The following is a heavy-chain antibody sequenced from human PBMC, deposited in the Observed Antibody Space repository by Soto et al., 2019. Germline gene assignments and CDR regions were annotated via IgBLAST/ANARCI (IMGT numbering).Heavy chain of an antibody. CDR2: ISSTTNYI. CDR3: ATGSDDLTPNFEY. D-gene: IGHD1-1*01. V-gene: IGHV3-21*01. J-gene: IGHJ4*01. Sequence: GGTLRLSCAASGFTFTRYSMNWVRQAPGKGLEWVSSISSTTNYIYYADSMKGRFTVSRDNAKDSVYLEMNSLSAEDTAAYYCATGSDDLTPNFEYWGQGTLVAVSS. CDR1: GFTFTRYS.